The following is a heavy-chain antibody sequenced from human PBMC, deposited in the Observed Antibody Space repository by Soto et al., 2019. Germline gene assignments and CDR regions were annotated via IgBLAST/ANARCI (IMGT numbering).Heavy chain of an antibody. CDR3: AKGESTSSEPYYGMDV. V-gene: IGHV3-23*01. D-gene: IGHD2-2*01. Sequence: GGSLRLSFAASGFTFNDYGMSWVRQAPGKGLEWVSTISGSSGHIFYADFVKGRFTFSRDNSRNTLYLQMNSLRVDDTAIYYRAKGESTSSEPYYGMDVWGQGTTVTVSS. J-gene: IGHJ6*02. CDR2: ISGSSGHI. CDR1: GFTFNDYG.